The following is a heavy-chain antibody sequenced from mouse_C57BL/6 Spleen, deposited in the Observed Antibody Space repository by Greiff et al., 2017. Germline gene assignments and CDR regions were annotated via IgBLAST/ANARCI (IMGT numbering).Heavy chain of an antibody. J-gene: IGHJ4*01. CDR3: ALLITTVVDYAMDY. CDR2: IYPRDGST. CDR1: GYTFTSYA. D-gene: IGHD1-1*01. Sequence: PYLFNPGASLKLSCKASGYTFTSYAIHWVQQRPGQGLEWIGWIYPRDGSTKYNQKFKGKATLTVDTSSSTAYMELHSLTSEDSAVYFCALLITTVVDYAMDYWGQGTSVTVSS. V-gene: IGHV1-85*01.